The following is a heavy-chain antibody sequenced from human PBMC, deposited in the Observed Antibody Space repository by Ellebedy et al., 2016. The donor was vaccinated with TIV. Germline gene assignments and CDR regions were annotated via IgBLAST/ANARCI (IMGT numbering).Heavy chain of an antibody. CDR3: AKDRGCGGGTCYYFDS. Sequence: GESLKISXAVSGFIFTNFSMNWVRQAPGKGLEWVSDISGSGGSKYYADSVQGRFTISRDTSKNILFLQMNSLRVDDTAIYYCAKDRGCGGGTCYYFDSWGQGTLVTVSS. CDR1: GFIFTNFS. V-gene: IGHV3-23*01. J-gene: IGHJ4*02. D-gene: IGHD2-21*01. CDR2: ISGSGGSK.